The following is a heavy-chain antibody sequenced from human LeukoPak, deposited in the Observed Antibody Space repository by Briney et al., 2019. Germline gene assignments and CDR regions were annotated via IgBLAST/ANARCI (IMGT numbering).Heavy chain of an antibody. J-gene: IGHJ6*03. CDR1: GFSLSTAGMC. D-gene: IGHD6-25*01. CDR3: ARIRWTAEATRRYYMDV. Sequence: GPTLVKARQTLTLTCTFSGFSLSTAGMCVGWIRQPPGKALEWLARIDWDDDKFYSTSLKPRLTISKDTSKNQVALTMTNVDPVDTATYFCARIRWTAEATRRYYMDVWGKGTTVTVSS. CDR2: IDWDDDK. V-gene: IGHV2-70*17.